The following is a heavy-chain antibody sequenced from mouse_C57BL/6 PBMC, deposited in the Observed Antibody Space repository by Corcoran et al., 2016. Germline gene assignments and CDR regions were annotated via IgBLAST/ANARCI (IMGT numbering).Heavy chain of an antibody. CDR2: INTYSGVP. Sequence: QIQLVQSGPELKKPGETVKISCKASGYTFTTSGMSWVKQAPGKGLKWMGWINTYSGVPTYADDFKGRFAFSLETSASTAYLQINNLKNEDTATYVCARQLPAWFAYWGQGTLVTVSA. D-gene: IGHD4-1*02. CDR3: ARQLPAWFAY. V-gene: IGHV9-3*01. CDR1: GYTFTTSG. J-gene: IGHJ3*01.